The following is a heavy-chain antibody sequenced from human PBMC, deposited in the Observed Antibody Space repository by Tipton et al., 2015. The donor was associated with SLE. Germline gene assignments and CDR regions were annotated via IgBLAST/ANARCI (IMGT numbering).Heavy chain of an antibody. CDR2: IYHRGST. CDR1: GGSISSYY. Sequence: LSLTCTVSGGSISSYYWSWIRQPPGKGVEWVGEIYHRGSTNYNPSLKSRVTISVDTSKNQFSLKLSSVTAADTAIYYCARDEAGTFDYWGQGTLVTVSS. D-gene: IGHD6-19*01. CDR3: ARDEAGTFDY. J-gene: IGHJ4*02. V-gene: IGHV4-59*01.